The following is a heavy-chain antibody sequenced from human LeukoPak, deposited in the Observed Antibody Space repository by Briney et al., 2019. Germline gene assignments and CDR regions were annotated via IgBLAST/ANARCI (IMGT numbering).Heavy chain of an antibody. Sequence: PGGSLRLSCAASGFTFSTYSMNWVRQAPGKGLEWVSSISSSSSYIYYADSVKGRFTISRDNAKNSLYLQMNSLRAEDTAVYYCARDPGPDFDYWGQGTLVTVSS. J-gene: IGHJ4*02. CDR3: ARDPGPDFDY. CDR2: ISSSSSYI. CDR1: GFTFSTYS. V-gene: IGHV3-21*01.